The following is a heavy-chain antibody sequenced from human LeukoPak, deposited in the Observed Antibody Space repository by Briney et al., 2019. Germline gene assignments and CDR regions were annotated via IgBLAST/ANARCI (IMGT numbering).Heavy chain of an antibody. J-gene: IGHJ4*02. Sequence: ASVKVSCKASGYTFTSYDINWVRQATGQGLEWMGWMNPNSGNTGYAQKFQGRVTMTRDTSISTAYMELSRLRSDDTAVYYCARGSYSGSYYHDYWGQGTLVTVSS. CDR3: ARGSYSGSYYHDY. CDR1: GYTFTSYD. CDR2: MNPNSGNT. D-gene: IGHD1-26*01. V-gene: IGHV1-8*01.